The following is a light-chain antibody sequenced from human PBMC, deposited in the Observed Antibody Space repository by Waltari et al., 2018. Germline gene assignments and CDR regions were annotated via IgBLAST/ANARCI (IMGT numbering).Light chain of an antibody. CDR2: HVT. CDR1: SSDVGSSDY. CDR3: SSNAGINNFV. V-gene: IGLV2-8*01. Sequence: QSALTQPPSASGSPGQTVTISCAGTSSDVGSSDYVSWYQKHPGQAPKLLIYHVTKRPSGVPDCFSGSKSGNTASLTVSGLQAEDEADYYCSSNAGINNFVFGGGTKLTVL. J-gene: IGLJ2*01.